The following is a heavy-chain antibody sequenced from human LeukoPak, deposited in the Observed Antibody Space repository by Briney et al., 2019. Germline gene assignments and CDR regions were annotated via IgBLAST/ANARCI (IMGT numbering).Heavy chain of an antibody. CDR3: ARRKIAALPDRDAFDI. D-gene: IGHD6-6*01. Sequence: PSETLSLTCAVYGGSFSGYYWSWISQPPGKGLEWIGEINHSGSTNYNPSLKSRVTISVDTSKNQFSLKLSSVTAADTAVYYCARRKIAALPDRDAFDIWGQGTMVTVSS. CDR2: INHSGST. J-gene: IGHJ3*02. CDR1: GGSFSGYY. V-gene: IGHV4-34*01.